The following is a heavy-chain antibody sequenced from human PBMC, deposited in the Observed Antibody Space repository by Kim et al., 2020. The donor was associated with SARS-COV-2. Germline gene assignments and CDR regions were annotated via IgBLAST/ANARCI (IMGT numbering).Heavy chain of an antibody. CDR1: GFTLSAYG. Sequence: GGSLRLSCTASGFTLSAYGMSWVRQAPGEGLEWVSAISGGSGVTYYPASVKGRFTISRDNSKNTLYLQMNGLRAEDTADYYCAKDGRWPKDAFDIWGQGT. CDR3: AKDGRWPKDAFDI. J-gene: IGHJ3*02. V-gene: IGHV3-23*01. CDR2: ISGGSGVT. D-gene: IGHD1-26*01.